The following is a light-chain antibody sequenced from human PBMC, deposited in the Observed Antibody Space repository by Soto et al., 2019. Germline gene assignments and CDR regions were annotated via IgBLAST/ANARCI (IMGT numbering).Light chain of an antibody. V-gene: IGLV7-46*01. Sequence: QTVVTQEPSLTVSPGGTVSLTCGSSTGSVTSDHYPYWFQQKPGQAPRTLIYDTNNKHPWTPARFSGSLLGGKAALTLSGAQPEDEAEYSCLVCYSDTWVFGGGTKLTVL. CDR3: LVCYSDTWV. J-gene: IGLJ2*01. CDR1: TGSVTSDHY. CDR2: DTN.